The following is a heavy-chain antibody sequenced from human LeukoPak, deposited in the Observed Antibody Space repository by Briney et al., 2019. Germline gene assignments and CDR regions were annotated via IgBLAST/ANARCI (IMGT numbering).Heavy chain of an antibody. J-gene: IGHJ4*01. D-gene: IGHD3-10*01. CDR3: AIGYGSGSFDI. V-gene: IGHV4-4*07. CDR1: GGSISSYY. CDR2: IYTSGST. Sequence: SETRSLTCTVSGGSISSYYWSWIRQPAGKGLEWIGRIYTSGSTNYNPSLKSRVTISVDKSKNQFSLKLSSVTAADTAVYYCAIGYGSGSFDICGQGTLVTVSS.